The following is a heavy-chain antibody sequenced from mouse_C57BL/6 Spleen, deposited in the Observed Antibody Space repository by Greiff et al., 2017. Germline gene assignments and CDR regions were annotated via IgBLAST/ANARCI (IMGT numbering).Heavy chain of an antibody. V-gene: IGHV1-82*01. CDR2: IYPGDGDT. CDR3: AEDGYYLAY. Sequence: QVQLQQSGPELVKPGASVKISCKASGYAFSSSWMNWVKQRPGKGLEWIGRIYPGDGDTNYNGKFQGKATLTTDKASSTAYMQLSSLASEDSAVYFCAEDGYYLAYWGQGTLVTVSA. CDR1: GYAFSSSW. D-gene: IGHD2-3*01. J-gene: IGHJ3*01.